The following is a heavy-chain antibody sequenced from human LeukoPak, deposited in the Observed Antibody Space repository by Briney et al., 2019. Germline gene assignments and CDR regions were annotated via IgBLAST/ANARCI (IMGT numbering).Heavy chain of an antibody. V-gene: IGHV3-74*01. Sequence: GGSLRLSCAASGFTFSSYAMSWVRQAPGKGLVWVSRINSDGSSTSYADSVKGRFTISRDNAKNTLYLQMNSLRAEDTAVYYCANRGGGFDYWGQGTLVTVSS. CDR3: ANRGGGFDY. CDR2: INSDGSST. CDR1: GFTFSSYA. D-gene: IGHD2-15*01. J-gene: IGHJ4*02.